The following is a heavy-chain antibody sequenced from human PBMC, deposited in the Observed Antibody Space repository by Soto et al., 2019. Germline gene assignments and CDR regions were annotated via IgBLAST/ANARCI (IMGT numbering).Heavy chain of an antibody. CDR2: ISYDGSNK. D-gene: IGHD4-17*01. J-gene: IGHJ6*02. Sequence: QVQLVESGGGVVQPGRSLRLSCAASGFTFSSYGMHWVRQAPGKGLEWVAVISYDGSNKYYADSVKGRFTISRDNSRNRQYMQMNSLRAEDTAVYYCAKSPWDYGGNSGEPYYYYGMDVWGQGTTVTVSS. V-gene: IGHV3-30*18. CDR1: GFTFSSYG. CDR3: AKSPWDYGGNSGEPYYYYGMDV.